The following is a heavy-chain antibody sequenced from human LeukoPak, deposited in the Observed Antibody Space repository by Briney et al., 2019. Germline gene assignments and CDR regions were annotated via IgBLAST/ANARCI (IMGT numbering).Heavy chain of an antibody. D-gene: IGHD3-22*01. J-gene: IGHJ3*02. CDR3: AKDRYDSSGYYFESDAFDI. V-gene: IGHV3-23*01. Sequence: GGSLRLSCAASGFTFSSCAMSWVRQAPGKGLEWVSAISGSGGSTYYADSVKGRFTISRDNSKNTLYLQMNSLRAEDTAVYYCAKDRYDSSGYYFESDAFDIWGQGTMVTVSS. CDR1: GFTFSSCA. CDR2: ISGSGGST.